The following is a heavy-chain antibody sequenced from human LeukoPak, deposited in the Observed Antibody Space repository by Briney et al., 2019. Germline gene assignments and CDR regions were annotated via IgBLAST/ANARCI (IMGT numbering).Heavy chain of an antibody. J-gene: IGHJ4*02. D-gene: IGHD2-2*02. Sequence: GGSLRLSCVASGFTFRTYAMTWVRQGPGKGLEWVSAIRGSGDRTFYADSVKGRFTISRDNSKNTLFLQMNSLRAEDTAIYYCVKDKDIVVVPSAIDFWGQGTLVTVSS. CDR2: IRGSGDRT. CDR3: VKDKDIVVVPSAIDF. V-gene: IGHV3-23*01. CDR1: GFTFRTYA.